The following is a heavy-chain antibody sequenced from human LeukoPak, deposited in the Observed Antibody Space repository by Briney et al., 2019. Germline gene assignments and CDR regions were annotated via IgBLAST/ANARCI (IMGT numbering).Heavy chain of an antibody. Sequence: ASVKVSCKASGYTFTNYGISWVRQAPGQGLEWMGWISNYNGNTKYAQKFQGRVTMTTDTSTTTAYMELRSLRSDDTAVYYCARDLDSGYDFRVFDPWGQGTLVTVSS. D-gene: IGHD5-12*01. CDR3: ARDLDSGYDFRVFDP. J-gene: IGHJ5*02. CDR1: GYTFTNYG. CDR2: ISNYNGNT. V-gene: IGHV1-18*01.